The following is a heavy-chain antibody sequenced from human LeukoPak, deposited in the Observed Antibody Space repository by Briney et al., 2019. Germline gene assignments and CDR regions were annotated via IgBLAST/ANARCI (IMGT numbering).Heavy chain of an antibody. V-gene: IGHV1-69*02. CDR3: QLNIVVVPAAIREVGATPAY. Sequence: RASVKVSCKASGGTFSSYTISWVRQAPGQGLEWVGRIIPILGIANYAQKFQGRVTITADKSTSTAYMELSSLRSEDTAVYYCQLNIVVVPAAIREVGATPAYWGQGTLVTVSS. CDR2: IIPILGIA. D-gene: IGHD2-2*02. CDR1: GGTFSSYT. J-gene: IGHJ4*02.